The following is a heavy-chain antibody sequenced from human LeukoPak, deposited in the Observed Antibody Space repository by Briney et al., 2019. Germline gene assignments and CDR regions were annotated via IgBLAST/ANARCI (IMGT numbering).Heavy chain of an antibody. D-gene: IGHD3-3*01. V-gene: IGHV4-59*08. CDR1: GGSISSYY. Sequence: PSQTLSLTCTVSGGSISSYYWSWIRQPPGKGLEWIGYIYYSGSTNYNPSLKSRVTISVDTSKNQFSLKLSSVTAADTAVYYCARQTYYDFWSGPWYFDYWGQGTLVTVSS. CDR3: ARQTYYDFWSGPWYFDY. CDR2: IYYSGST. J-gene: IGHJ4*02.